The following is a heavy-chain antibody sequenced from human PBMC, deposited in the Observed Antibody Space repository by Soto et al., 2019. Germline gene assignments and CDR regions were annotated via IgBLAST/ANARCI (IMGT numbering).Heavy chain of an antibody. J-gene: IGHJ5*02. CDR1: GYTFTGYY. CDR2: ISGSGVSI. D-gene: IGHD2-15*01. V-gene: IGHV3-23*01. Sequence: SCKASGYTFTGYYMHWVRQAPGKGLEWVSAISGSGVSIYYADSVKGRFTISRDISKNTLFLQMNSLRAEDTAVYYCASDVVAAKNWFDPWGQGTLVTVSS. CDR3: ASDVVAAKNWFDP.